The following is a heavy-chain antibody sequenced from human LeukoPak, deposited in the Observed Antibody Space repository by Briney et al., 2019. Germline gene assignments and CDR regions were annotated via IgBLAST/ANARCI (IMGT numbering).Heavy chain of an antibody. J-gene: IGHJ4*02. V-gene: IGHV3-NL1*01. CDR3: AKGGRGVAAAGNDY. CDR1: GFTFSSYW. Sequence: GGSLRLSCAASGFTFSSYWMHWVRQAPGKGLEWVSAISGSGGSTYYADSVKGRFTISRDNSKNTLYLQMDSLRAEDTAVYYCAKGGRGVAAAGNDYWGQGTLVTVSS. D-gene: IGHD6-13*01. CDR2: ISGSGGST.